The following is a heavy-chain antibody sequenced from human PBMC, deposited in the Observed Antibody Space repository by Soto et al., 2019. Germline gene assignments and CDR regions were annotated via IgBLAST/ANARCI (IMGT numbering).Heavy chain of an antibody. CDR3: ARGLAVDSSGYLAFDY. D-gene: IGHD3-22*01. CDR1: GFTFSSYS. Sequence: VGSLRLSCAASGFTFSSYSMNWVRQAPGKGLEWVSSISSSSSYIYYADSVKVRFTISRDNAKNSLYLQMNSLRAEDTAVYYCARGLAVDSSGYLAFDYWGQGTLVTVSS. V-gene: IGHV3-21*01. J-gene: IGHJ4*02. CDR2: ISSSSSYI.